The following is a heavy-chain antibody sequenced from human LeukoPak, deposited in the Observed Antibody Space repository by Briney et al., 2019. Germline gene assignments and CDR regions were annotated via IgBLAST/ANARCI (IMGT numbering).Heavy chain of an antibody. J-gene: IGHJ6*02. CDR1: GFTFDDYA. V-gene: IGHV3-9*01. CDR3: ANSPYCYYGMDV. Sequence: PGGSLRLSCAASGFTFDDYAMHWVRQAPGKGLEWVSGISWNSGSIGYADSVKGRFTISRDNAKNSLYLQMNRLRAEDTALYYCANSPYCYYGMDVWGQGTTVTVSS. CDR2: ISWNSGSI.